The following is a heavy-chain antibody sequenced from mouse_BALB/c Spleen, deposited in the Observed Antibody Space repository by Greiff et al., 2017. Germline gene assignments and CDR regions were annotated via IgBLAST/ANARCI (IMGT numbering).Heavy chain of an antibody. V-gene: IGHV1-84*02. CDR3: ARGWDDYFDY. D-gene: IGHD4-1*01. J-gene: IGHJ2*01. CDR2: IYPGSGNT. Sequence: LVESGPELVKPGASVKISCKASGYTFTDYYINWVKQKPGQGLEWIGWIYPGSGNTKYNEKFKGKATLTVDTSSSTAYMQLSSLTSEDTAVYFCARGWDDYFDYWGQGTTLTVSS. CDR1: GYTFTDYY.